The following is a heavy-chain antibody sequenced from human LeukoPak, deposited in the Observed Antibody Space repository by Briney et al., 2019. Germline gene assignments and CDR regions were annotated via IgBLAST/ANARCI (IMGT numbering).Heavy chain of an antibody. V-gene: IGHV3-72*01. D-gene: IGHD3-10*01. CDR1: GFTFSDHY. CDR2: TRNKDNRYTT. Sequence: PGGSLRLSCAASGFTFSDHYMDWVRQAPGKGQEWVGRTRNKDNRYTTEYAASGKGRLTIARDDSKNSLYLQMNSLKTEDTAVYYCARGYYYGSGSYYRDWGQGTLVTVSS. CDR3: ARGYYYGSGSYYRD. J-gene: IGHJ4*02.